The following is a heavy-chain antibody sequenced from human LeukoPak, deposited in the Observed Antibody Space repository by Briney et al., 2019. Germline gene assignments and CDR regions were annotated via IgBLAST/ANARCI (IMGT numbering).Heavy chain of an antibody. CDR1: GGSISSGDYY. J-gene: IGHJ4*02. D-gene: IGHD3-3*01. Sequence: SETLSLTCTVSGGSISSGDYYWSWIRQPPGKGLEWIGEIYHSGSTNYNPSLKSRVTISVDKSKNQFSLKLSSVTAADTAVYYCARAWSGTSYFDYWGQGTLVTVSS. CDR3: ARAWSGTSYFDY. V-gene: IGHV4-39*07. CDR2: IYHSGST.